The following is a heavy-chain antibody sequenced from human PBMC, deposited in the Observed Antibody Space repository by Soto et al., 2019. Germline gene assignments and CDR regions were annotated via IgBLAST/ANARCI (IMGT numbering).Heavy chain of an antibody. J-gene: IGHJ3*02. Sequence: SETLSLTCAVYGGSVNSGNYYWSWIRQPPGKGLEWIGEMSHSGGTHFNPSLKSRVTISVDTSKNQFSLKMSSVTAADTALYYCARVERGTATTVVDEFDIWGPGTLVTVSS. V-gene: IGHV4-34*01. CDR1: GGSVNSGNYY. D-gene: IGHD1-1*01. CDR3: ARVERGTATTVVDEFDI. CDR2: MSHSGGT.